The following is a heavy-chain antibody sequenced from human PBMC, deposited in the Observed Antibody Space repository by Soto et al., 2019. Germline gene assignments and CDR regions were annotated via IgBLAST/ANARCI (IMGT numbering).Heavy chain of an antibody. CDR1: GFKFSNYA. Sequence: GGSLRLSCAASGFKFSNYAMSWVRQAPGKGLEWVSPISATGGGTYYADSVKGRFTISRDNSHNTLYLQVHSLTAEDTAVYYCAKDRRAGGNSAFYFDFWGQGAQVTVSS. V-gene: IGHV3-23*01. CDR3: AKDRRAGGNSAFYFDF. CDR2: ISATGGGT. D-gene: IGHD3-16*01. J-gene: IGHJ4*02.